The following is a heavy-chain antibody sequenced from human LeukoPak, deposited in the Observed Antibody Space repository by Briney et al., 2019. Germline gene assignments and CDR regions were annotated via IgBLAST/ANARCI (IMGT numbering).Heavy chain of an antibody. V-gene: IGHV1-8*01. CDR2: MNPDRGKT. J-gene: IGHJ4*02. CDR1: GYTFTNYN. CDR3: EIMMYDSSISFDI. Sequence: GGRVIVTCRASGYTFTNYNIHWVRQAAGQGLEWMAWMNPDRGKTGYAPEFQGRLSVTRNTSINTAYMELSSLRSEETAVYYGEIMMYDSSISFDIWGQAPRVALPP. D-gene: IGHD2-8*01.